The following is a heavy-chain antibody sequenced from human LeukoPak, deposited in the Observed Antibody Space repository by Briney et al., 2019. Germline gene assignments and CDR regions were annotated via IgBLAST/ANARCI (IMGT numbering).Heavy chain of an antibody. J-gene: IGHJ5*02. V-gene: IGHV3-23*01. CDR1: GFTFSSYA. Sequence: GGYLRLSCAASGFTFSSYAMSWVPKAPGQGLEWVSAISGSGGSTYYADHVRGRFTISTDNSKNKLYLQMNSSRAEDTAVYYCATQRGSPGIAVAGIRGNWFDPWGQGTLVTVSS. D-gene: IGHD6-19*01. CDR3: ATQRGSPGIAVAGIRGNWFDP. CDR2: ISGSGGST.